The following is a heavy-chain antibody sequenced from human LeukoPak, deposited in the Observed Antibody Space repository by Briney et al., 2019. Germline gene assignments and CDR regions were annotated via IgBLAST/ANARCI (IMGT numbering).Heavy chain of an antibody. J-gene: IGHJ4*02. CDR2: ISYDGSNK. CDR1: GFTFSSYA. D-gene: IGHD3-3*01. V-gene: IGHV3-30-3*01. CDR3: ARDDWYYDFWSGYYTSSFSVGDY. Sequence: GGSLRLSCAASGFTFSSYAMHWVRQAPGKGLEWVAVISYDGSNKYYADSVKGRFTISRDNSKNTLYLQMNSLRAEDTAVYYCARDDWYYDFWSGYYTSSFSVGDYWGQGTLVTVSS.